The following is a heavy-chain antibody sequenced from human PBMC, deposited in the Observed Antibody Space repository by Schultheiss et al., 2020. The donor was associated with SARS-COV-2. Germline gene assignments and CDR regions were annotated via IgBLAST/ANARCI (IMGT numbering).Heavy chain of an antibody. CDR1: GGSISSYY. D-gene: IGHD5-12*01. CDR2: IYYSGST. Sequence: SETLSLTCTVSGGSISSYYWSWIRQPPGKGLEWIGYIYYSGSTNYNPSLKSRVTMSVDTSKNQFSLKLSSVTAADTAVYYCARDNPIVATIEGFAFDIWGQGTMVTVSS. J-gene: IGHJ3*02. CDR3: ARDNPIVATIEGFAFDI. V-gene: IGHV4-59*12.